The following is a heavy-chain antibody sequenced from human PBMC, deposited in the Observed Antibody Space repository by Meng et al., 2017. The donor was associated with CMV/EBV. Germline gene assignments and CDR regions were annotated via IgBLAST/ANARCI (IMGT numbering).Heavy chain of an antibody. Sequence: SETLSLTCTVSGYSISSGYYWGWIRQPPGKGLEWIGSIYHSGSTYYNPSLKSQVTISVDTSKNRFSLKLSSVTAADTAVYYCARLKLLSCWFDPWGQGTLVTVSS. CDR3: ARLKLLSCWFDP. CDR1: GYSISSGYY. J-gene: IGHJ5*02. V-gene: IGHV4-38-2*02. CDR2: IYHSGST. D-gene: IGHD2-2*01.